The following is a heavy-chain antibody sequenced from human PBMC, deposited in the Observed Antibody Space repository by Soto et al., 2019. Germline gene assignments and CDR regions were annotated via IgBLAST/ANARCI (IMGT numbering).Heavy chain of an antibody. CDR1: GFTFSSYG. CDR2: ISYDGSNK. Sequence: QVQLVESGGGVVQPGRSLRLSCAASGFTFSSYGMHWVRQAPGKGLEWVAVISYDGSNKYYADSVKGRFTISRDNSKNTRDLQMKSLRAEDTAVYYCAKILQLGDYAYYYYGMDVWGQGTTVTVSS. V-gene: IGHV3-30*18. J-gene: IGHJ6*02. CDR3: AKILQLGDYAYYYYGMDV. D-gene: IGHD4-17*01.